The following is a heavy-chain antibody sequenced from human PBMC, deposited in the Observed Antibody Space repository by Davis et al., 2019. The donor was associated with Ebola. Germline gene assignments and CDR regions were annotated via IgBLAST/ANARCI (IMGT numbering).Heavy chain of an antibody. Sequence: AASVKVSCKASGYTFTSYGISWVRQAPGQGLEWMGWISAYNGNTNYAQKLQGRVTITADKSTSTAYMELSSLRSEDTAVYFCARGGVAYSDLDYWGQGTLVAVSS. J-gene: IGHJ4*02. D-gene: IGHD2-21*01. CDR1: GYTFTSYG. CDR3: ARGGVAYSDLDY. V-gene: IGHV1-18*01. CDR2: ISAYNGNT.